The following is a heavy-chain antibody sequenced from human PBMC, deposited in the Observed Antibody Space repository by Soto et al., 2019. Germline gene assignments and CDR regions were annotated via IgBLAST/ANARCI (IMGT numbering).Heavy chain of an antibody. V-gene: IGHV3-23*01. CDR1: GFTFSSYA. Sequence: GGSLRLSCAASGFTFSSYAMSWVRQAPGKGLEWVSAISGSGGSTYYADSVKGRFTISRDNSKNTLYLQMNSLRAEDTAVYYCARVLEYCSGGSCYQNRRGSRAFDIWGQGTMVTVSS. CDR2: ISGSGGST. CDR3: ARVLEYCSGGSCYQNRRGSRAFDI. J-gene: IGHJ3*02. D-gene: IGHD2-15*01.